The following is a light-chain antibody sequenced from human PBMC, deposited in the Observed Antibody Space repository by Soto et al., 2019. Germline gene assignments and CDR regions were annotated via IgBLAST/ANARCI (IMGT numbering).Light chain of an antibody. V-gene: IGKV3-20*01. Sequence: VVWTQSPGSLSLSPGERATLSCRASQSVMSNYLSWYQQKPCQPPRLLIYGASSRATGIPDRFSGSESGTDFTLTISRLEPEDFAVYYGQQFGASLTWTFGQGTKVDIK. CDR2: GAS. J-gene: IGKJ1*01. CDR1: QSVMSNY. CDR3: QQFGASLTWT.